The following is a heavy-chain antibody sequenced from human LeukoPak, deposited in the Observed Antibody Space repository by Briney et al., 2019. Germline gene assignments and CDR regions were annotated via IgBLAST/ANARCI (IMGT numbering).Heavy chain of an antibody. J-gene: IGHJ4*02. CDR3: AKAAVLWFGEYLFDY. CDR2: ISGSGGST. Sequence: GGSLRVSCAASGFTFSSYAMSWVRQAPGKGLEWVSAISGSGGSTYYADSVKGRFTISRDNSKNTLYLQMNSLRAEDTAVYYCAKAAVLWFGEYLFDYWGQGTLVTVSS. CDR1: GFTFSSYA. V-gene: IGHV3-23*01. D-gene: IGHD3-10*01.